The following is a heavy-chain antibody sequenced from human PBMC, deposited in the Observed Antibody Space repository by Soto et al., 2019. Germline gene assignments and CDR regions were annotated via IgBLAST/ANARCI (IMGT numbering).Heavy chain of an antibody. CDR1: GFTFSSYG. CDR3: ARDLLEYYYDSSGYYPTY. V-gene: IGHV3-33*01. Sequence: GGSLRLSCAASGFTFSSYGMHWVRQAPGKGLEWVAVIWYYGSNKYYADSVKGRFTISRDNSKNTLYLQMNSLRAEDTAVYYCARDLLEYYYDSSGYYPTYWGQGTLVTVSS. J-gene: IGHJ4*02. D-gene: IGHD3-22*01. CDR2: IWYYGSNK.